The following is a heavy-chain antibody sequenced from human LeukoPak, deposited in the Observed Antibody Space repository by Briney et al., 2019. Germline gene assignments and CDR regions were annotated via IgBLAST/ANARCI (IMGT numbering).Heavy chain of an antibody. J-gene: IGHJ4*02. CDR2: IYYSGST. D-gene: IGHD3-10*01. V-gene: IGHV4-39*01. CDR1: GGSISSSSYY. Sequence: SETLSLTCTVSGGSISSSSYYWGWIRQPPGKGLEWIGSIYYSGSTYYNPSLKSRVTISVDTSKNQFSLKLSSVTATRTAVYYCATPGDFDYWGQGTLVTVSS. CDR3: ATPGDFDY.